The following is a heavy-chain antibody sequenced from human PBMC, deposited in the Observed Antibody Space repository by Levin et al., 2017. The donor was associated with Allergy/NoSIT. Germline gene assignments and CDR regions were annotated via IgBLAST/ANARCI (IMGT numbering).Heavy chain of an antibody. J-gene: IGHJ6*02. V-gene: IGHV3-23*01. CDR1: GFTFSNYI. CDR2: ISETGTRT. Sequence: PSETLSLTCAASGFTFSNYIMSWVRQAPGKGPEWVSAISETGTRTSYTDSVKGRFTISRDNSRNILYLQMNSLRADDTAVYYCANPVRYVEGMDVWGQGTTVTVSS. D-gene: IGHD4-17*01. CDR3: ANPVRYVEGMDV.